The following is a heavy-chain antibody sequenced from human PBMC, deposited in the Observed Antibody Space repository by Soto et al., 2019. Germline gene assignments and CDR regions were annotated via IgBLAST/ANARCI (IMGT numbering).Heavy chain of an antibody. Sequence: QVQLVQSGAEVKKPGSSVKVSCKASGGTFSSYAISWVRQAPGQGLEWMGGIIPIFGTANYAQKFQGRVTITADESTRTAYTEQSSLRSEDRAVYYCAGGYAHCSSTSGPPQGYYYDMDVCGQGTTVTVSS. CDR2: IIPIFGTA. V-gene: IGHV1-69*01. D-gene: IGHD2-2*01. CDR1: GGTFSSYA. CDR3: AGGYAHCSSTSGPPQGYYYDMDV. J-gene: IGHJ6*02.